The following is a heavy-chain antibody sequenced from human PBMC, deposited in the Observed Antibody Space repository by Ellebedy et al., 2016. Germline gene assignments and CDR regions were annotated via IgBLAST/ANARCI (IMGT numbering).Heavy chain of an antibody. J-gene: IGHJ6*02. V-gene: IGHV1-3*01. Sequence: ASVKVSXKASGYTFTSYGISWVRQAPGQGLEWMGWINAGNGNTKYSQKFQGRVTITRDTSASTADMELSSLRSEDTAVYYCARDRGYYDSSGYYLDYYGMDVWGQGTTVTVSS. D-gene: IGHD3-22*01. CDR3: ARDRGYYDSSGYYLDYYGMDV. CDR2: INAGNGNT. CDR1: GYTFTSYG.